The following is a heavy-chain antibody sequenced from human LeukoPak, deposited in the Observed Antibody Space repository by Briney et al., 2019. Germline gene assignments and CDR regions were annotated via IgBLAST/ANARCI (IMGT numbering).Heavy chain of an antibody. CDR2: IKQDGSEK. J-gene: IGHJ4*02. V-gene: IGHV3-7*01. Sequence: PGGSLRLSCAASGFTFSSYWMSWVRQAPGKGLEWVANIKQDGSEKYYVDSVKGRFTISRDNAKNSLHLQMNSLRAEDTAVYYCARDLGPHIAVARHFDYWGQGTLVTVSS. CDR1: GFTFSSYW. CDR3: ARDLGPHIAVARHFDY. D-gene: IGHD6-19*01.